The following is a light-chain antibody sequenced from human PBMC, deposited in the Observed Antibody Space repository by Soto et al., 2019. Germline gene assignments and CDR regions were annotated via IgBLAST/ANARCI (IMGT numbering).Light chain of an antibody. CDR1: QDVKKD. V-gene: IGKV3-15*01. Sequence: EIVMTQSPDSLSVSPGERATLSCRASQDVKKDVAWYQQKHGQPPRLLIYGASTSATDVPARFSGSGSGTDFTLTINSLQSDDSAVYYCQQYNIWCSFGGGAKVEIK. CDR2: GAS. CDR3: QQYNIWCS. J-gene: IGKJ4*01.